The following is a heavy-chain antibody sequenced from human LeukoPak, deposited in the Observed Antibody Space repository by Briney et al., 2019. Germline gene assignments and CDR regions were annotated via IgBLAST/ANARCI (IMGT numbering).Heavy chain of an antibody. V-gene: IGHV3-7*01. CDR2: IKQDGSEK. CDR1: GFTFSSYW. Sequence: PGGSLRLSCAASGFTFSSYWMSWVRQAPGKGLEWVASIKQDGSEKYYVDSVKGRFTISRDNAKNSLYLQMNSLRAEDTAVYYCARDPYYYDSSGYYIYWGQGTLVTVSS. CDR3: ARDPYYYDSSGYYIY. D-gene: IGHD3-22*01. J-gene: IGHJ4*02.